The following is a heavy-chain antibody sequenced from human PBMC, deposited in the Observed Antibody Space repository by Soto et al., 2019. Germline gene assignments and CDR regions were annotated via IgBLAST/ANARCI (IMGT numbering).Heavy chain of an antibody. Sequence: QIHLVQSGAEVKKPGASVTVSCKASGYTFTSYGMSWLRQAPGQGLEWMGWISAYKGNTNYAQKFQGRDTMTTDTFTSTDYMELRRLRSDDTAVYFCARDNSERSGDFDYWGQGTLVTVSS. CDR3: ARDNSERSGDFDY. V-gene: IGHV1-18*01. D-gene: IGHD3-22*01. CDR2: ISAYKGNT. CDR1: GYTFTSYG. J-gene: IGHJ4*02.